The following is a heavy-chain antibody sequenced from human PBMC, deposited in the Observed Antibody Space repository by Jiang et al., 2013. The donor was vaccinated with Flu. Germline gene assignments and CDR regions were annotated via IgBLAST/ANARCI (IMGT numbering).Heavy chain of an antibody. CDR2: VYPGDSDT. Sequence: GAEVKKPGEFLKISCKGSGYSFASYWIGWVRQMPGKGLELMGIVYPGDSDTRYSPSFQGQVTISADKSIDAAYLQWSSLKASDTAMYYCARHLGRGDFDYWGQGTLVTVSS. CDR3: ARHLGRGDFDY. CDR1: GYSFASYW. J-gene: IGHJ4*02. D-gene: IGHD1-26*01. V-gene: IGHV5-51*01.